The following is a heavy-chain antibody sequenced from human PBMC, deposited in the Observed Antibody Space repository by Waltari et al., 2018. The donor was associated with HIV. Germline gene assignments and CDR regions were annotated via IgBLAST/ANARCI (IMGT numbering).Heavy chain of an antibody. J-gene: IGHJ4*02. CDR3: ARGSGGYSRYRGFDY. CDR1: GGSISSSKW. D-gene: IGHD5-18*01. CDR2: IYHSGST. Sequence: QVQLQESGPGLVKPSGTLSLTCAVSGGSISSSKWWRWVRQPPGKGLEWIGEIYHSGSTNYNPSLKSRVTISVDKSKNQFSLKLNSVTAADTAVYSCARGSGGYSRYRGFDYWGQGTLVTVSS. V-gene: IGHV4-4*02.